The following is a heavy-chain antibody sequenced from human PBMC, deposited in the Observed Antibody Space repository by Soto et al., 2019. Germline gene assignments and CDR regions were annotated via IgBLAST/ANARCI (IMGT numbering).Heavy chain of an antibody. V-gene: IGHV3-23*01. Sequence: PGGSLRLSCAAAGFTFSGYAMSWVRQAPGKGLEWVSAISGSGGSTYYADSVKGRFTISRDNSKNTLYLQMNSLRAEDTAVYYCATRKCQVVPALGWCMPSWFAPWGQGTPVTVSS. D-gene: IGHD2-2*01. CDR2: ISGSGGST. CDR1: GFTFSGYA. CDR3: ATRKCQVVPALGWCMPSWFAP. J-gene: IGHJ5*02.